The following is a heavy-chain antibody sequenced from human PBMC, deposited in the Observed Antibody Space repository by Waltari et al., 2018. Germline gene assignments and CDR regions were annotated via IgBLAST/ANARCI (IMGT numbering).Heavy chain of an antibody. V-gene: IGHV3-30*02. CDR1: GFTFSSYG. D-gene: IGHD1-20*01. CDR2: IRYDGSNK. J-gene: IGHJ4*02. Sequence: QVQLVESGGGVVQPGGSLRLSCAASGFTFSSYGMHWVRQAPGKGLEWVAFIRYDGSNKYYADSVKGRFTISRDNSKNTLYLQMNSLRAEDTAVYYCAKSLSGYNWNAQVGYWGQGTLVTVSS. CDR3: AKSLSGYNWNAQVGY.